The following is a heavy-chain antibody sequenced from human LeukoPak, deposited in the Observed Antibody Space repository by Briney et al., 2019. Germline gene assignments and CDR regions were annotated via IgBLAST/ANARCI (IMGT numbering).Heavy chain of an antibody. CDR3: ARRTGITIFGVVRNWFDP. CDR2: IYYSGST. D-gene: IGHD3-3*01. J-gene: IGHJ5*02. CDR1: GGSLSSSSYY. Sequence: SETLSLTCTVSGGSLSSSSYYWGWIRQPPGKGLEWIGSIYYSGSTYYNPSPKSRVTISVDTSKNQFSLKLSSVTAADTAEYYCARRTGITIFGVVRNWFDPWGQGTLVTVSS. V-gene: IGHV4-39*01.